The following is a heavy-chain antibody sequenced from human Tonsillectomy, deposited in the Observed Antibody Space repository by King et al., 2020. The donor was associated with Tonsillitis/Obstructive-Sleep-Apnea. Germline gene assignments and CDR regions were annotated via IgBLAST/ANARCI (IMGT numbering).Heavy chain of an antibody. CDR3: ARDSLGWYFDL. CDR1: GFTFSSYE. D-gene: IGHD5-12*01. V-gene: IGHV3-48*03. CDR2: ISSSGSTI. J-gene: IGHJ2*01. Sequence: VQLMESGGGLVQPGGSLRLSCAASGFTFSSYEMNWVRQAPGKGLEWGSYISSSGSTIYYADSVKGRFTISRDNAKNSLYLQMNDLRAEDTAVYYCARDSLGWYFDLWGRGTLVSVSS.